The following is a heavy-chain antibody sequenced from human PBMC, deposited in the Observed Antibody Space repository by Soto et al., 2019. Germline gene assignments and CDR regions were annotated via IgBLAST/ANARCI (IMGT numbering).Heavy chain of an antibody. CDR2: IRYDGSNE. D-gene: IGHD1-26*01. J-gene: IGHJ4*02. Sequence: VQLVESGGGVVQPGRSLRLSCAASGFTFSGYGMHWVRQAPGKGLEWVAIIRYDGSNEDYADSVKGRFTISRDNSKNTLYLQMNSLRAEDTAVYYCARDGVGATTFRGYVDYWGQGTLVTVSS. CDR3: ARDGVGATTFRGYVDY. CDR1: GFTFSGYG. V-gene: IGHV3-33*01.